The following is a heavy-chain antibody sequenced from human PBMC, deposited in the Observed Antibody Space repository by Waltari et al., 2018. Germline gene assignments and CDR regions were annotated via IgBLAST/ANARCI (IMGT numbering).Heavy chain of an antibody. CDR3: ARDSGTPYNWFDP. J-gene: IGHJ5*02. Sequence: QVQLQESGPGLVKPSQTLSLTCTVSGGPISRGSYYWHCTRQPAGKGLEWIGRIYTSGSTNYNPSLKSRVTISVDTSKNQFSLKLSSVTAADTAVYYCARDSGTPYNWFDPWGQGTLVTVSS. D-gene: IGHD1-26*01. V-gene: IGHV4-61*02. CDR2: IYTSGST. CDR1: GGPISRGSYY.